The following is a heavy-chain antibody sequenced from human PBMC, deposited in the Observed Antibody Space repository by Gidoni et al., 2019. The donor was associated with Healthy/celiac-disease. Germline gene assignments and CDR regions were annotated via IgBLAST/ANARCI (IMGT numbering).Heavy chain of an antibody. V-gene: IGHV3-7*01. CDR3: ASAVTTHIRYYYYMDV. CDR2: IKQDGSEK. Sequence: EVQLVESGGGLVHPGGSLRLPCAASGFTFRRYWMSWVRQAPAKGLEWVANIKQDGSEKYYVDSVKGRFTISRDNAKNSLYLQMNSLRAEDTAVYYCASAVTTHIRYYYYMDVWGKGTTVTVSS. J-gene: IGHJ6*03. D-gene: IGHD4-4*01. CDR1: GFTFRRYW.